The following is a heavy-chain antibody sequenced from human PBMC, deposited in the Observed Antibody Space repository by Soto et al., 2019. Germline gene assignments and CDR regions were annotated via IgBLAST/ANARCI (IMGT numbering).Heavy chain of an antibody. CDR3: AKVKGPGEYFDY. Sequence: SETLSLTCTVSGGSISSYYWSWIRQPPGKGLEWIGYIYYSGSTNYNPSLKSRVTISVDTSKNQFSLKLSSVTAADTAVYYCAKVKGPGEYFDYWGQGTLVTVSS. CDR2: IYYSGST. V-gene: IGHV4-59*01. CDR1: GGSISSYY. J-gene: IGHJ4*02. D-gene: IGHD3-10*01.